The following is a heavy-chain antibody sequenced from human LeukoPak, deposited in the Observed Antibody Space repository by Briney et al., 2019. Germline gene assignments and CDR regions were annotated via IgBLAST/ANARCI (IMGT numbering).Heavy chain of an antibody. D-gene: IGHD4-17*01. Sequence: HPGGSLRLSCAASGFTVSSNYMSWVRQAPGKGLEWVSVIYSGGSTYYADSVKGRFTISRDNSKNTLYLQMNSLRAEDTAVYYCAIDYGDYKGLGYYFDYWGQGTLVTVSS. V-gene: IGHV3-66*01. CDR3: AIDYGDYKGLGYYFDY. CDR2: IYSGGST. J-gene: IGHJ4*02. CDR1: GFTVSSNY.